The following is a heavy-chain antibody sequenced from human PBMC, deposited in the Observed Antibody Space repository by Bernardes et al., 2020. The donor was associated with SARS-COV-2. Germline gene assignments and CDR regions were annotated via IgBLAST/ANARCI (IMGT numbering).Heavy chain of an antibody. Sequence: GGSLRLSCEASGFTFSSYWMHWVRQAPGKGLVWLSRINTDGSSTSYADSVQGRFTISRDNAKNTLHLQMNGLRAEDTAVYYCARDRDRVTLFRGLLSFWGQGTLVSVSS. D-gene: IGHD3-10*01. CDR1: GFTFSSYW. CDR3: ARDRDRVTLFRGLLSF. V-gene: IGHV3-74*01. CDR2: INTDGSST. J-gene: IGHJ4*02.